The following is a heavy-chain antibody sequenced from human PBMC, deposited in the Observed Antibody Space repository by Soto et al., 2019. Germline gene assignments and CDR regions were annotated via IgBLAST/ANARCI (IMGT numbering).Heavy chain of an antibody. D-gene: IGHD3-22*01. CDR3: AKARDAVVVITPFDS. Sequence: PGGSLRLSCAASGFTFDDYTMSWVRQVPGKGLEWVSLIYWDGGSTYYADSVKGRFTTSRDNSKNTLYLQMNSLRTEDTALYYCAKARDAVVVITPFDSCGQGTLVTVSS. CDR1: GFTFDDYT. J-gene: IGHJ4*02. V-gene: IGHV3-43*01. CDR2: IYWDGGST.